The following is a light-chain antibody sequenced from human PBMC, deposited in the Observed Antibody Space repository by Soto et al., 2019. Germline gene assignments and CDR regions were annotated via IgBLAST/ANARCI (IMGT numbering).Light chain of an antibody. Sequence: EIVMTQSPATLSVSPGERATLSCRASESVSSNLAWYQQIPGQAPRLLIFGASTRATGIPARFSGSGSGTEFTLTISSLQSEDFAVYYCQQYNTWFTFGGGTKVETK. CDR1: ESVSSN. CDR3: QQYNTWFT. J-gene: IGKJ4*01. CDR2: GAS. V-gene: IGKV3-15*01.